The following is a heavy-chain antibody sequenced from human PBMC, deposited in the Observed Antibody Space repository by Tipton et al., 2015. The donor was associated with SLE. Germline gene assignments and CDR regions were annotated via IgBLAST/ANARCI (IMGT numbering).Heavy chain of an antibody. D-gene: IGHD1-1*01. Sequence: LSLTCKVFGGSITTRSYYWGWIRQPPGKGLEWIGNIFYSGSTYYNPSLKSRVTISVDTSENQFSLRLTSVTAADTAVYYCARQRPPTWDSTNWSPIDYWGQGTLVTVSS. CDR2: IFYSGST. CDR3: ARQRPPTWDSTNWSPIDY. CDR1: GGSITTRSYY. V-gene: IGHV4-39*01. J-gene: IGHJ4*02.